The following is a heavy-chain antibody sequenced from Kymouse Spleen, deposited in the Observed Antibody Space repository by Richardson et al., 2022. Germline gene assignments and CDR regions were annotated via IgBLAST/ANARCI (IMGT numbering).Heavy chain of an antibody. CDR3: ARRGSSYRDYYYGMDV. J-gene: IGHJ6*02. CDR1: GGSFSGYY. CDR2: INHSGST. Sequence: QVQLQQWGAGLLKPSETLSLTCAVYGGSFSGYYWSWIRQPPGKGLEWIGEINHSGSTNYNPSLKSRVTISVDTSKNQFSLKLSSVTAADTAVYYCARRGSSYRDYYYGMDVWGQGTTVTVSS. D-gene: IGHD3-10*01,IGHD3-16*02. V-gene: IGHV4-34*01.